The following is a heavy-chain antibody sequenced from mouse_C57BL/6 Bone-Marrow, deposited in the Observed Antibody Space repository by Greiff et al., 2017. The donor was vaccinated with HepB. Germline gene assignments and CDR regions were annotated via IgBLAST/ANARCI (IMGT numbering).Heavy chain of an antibody. D-gene: IGHD1-1*01. V-gene: IGHV1-59*01. CDR1: GYTFTSYW. J-gene: IGHJ1*03. CDR3: ARAGYYYGSSYNWYFDV. Sequence: QVQLKQPGAELVRPGTSVKLSCKATGYTFTSYWMHWVKQRPGQGLEWIGVIDPSDSYTNYNQKFKGKATLTVDTSSSTAYMQLSSLTSEDSAVYYCARAGYYYGSSYNWYFDVWGTGTTVTVSS. CDR2: IDPSDSYT.